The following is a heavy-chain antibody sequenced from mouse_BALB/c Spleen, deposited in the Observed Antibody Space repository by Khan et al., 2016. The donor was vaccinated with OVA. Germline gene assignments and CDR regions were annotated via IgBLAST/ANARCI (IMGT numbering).Heavy chain of an antibody. Sequence: EVQLQESGPGLVKPSQSLSLTCTVTGYSIPSDYAWNWIRQFPGNTLAWMGYISYSGSPNYNPSLQSRISINRDTSKNQFILQLNSVTTEDTATYYCARDGSRYNYAMDYWGQGTSVTVSS. V-gene: IGHV3-2*02. J-gene: IGHJ4*01. CDR2: ISYSGSP. D-gene: IGHD2-3*01. CDR1: GYSIPSDYA. CDR3: ARDGSRYNYAMDY.